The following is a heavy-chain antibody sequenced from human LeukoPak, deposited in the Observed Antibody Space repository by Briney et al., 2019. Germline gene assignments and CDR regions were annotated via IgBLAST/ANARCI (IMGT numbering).Heavy chain of an antibody. CDR3: ARDWCTSTSCYRGDPFDY. V-gene: IGHV3-48*01. J-gene: IGHJ4*02. CDR1: GFTFSSYS. D-gene: IGHD2-2*01. Sequence: PGGSLRLSCAASGFTFSSYSINWVRQAPGKGPEWVSYISTSSTNKYYADSVKGRFTISRDNAKNSLYLQMNSLRAEDTAVYYCARDWCTSTSCYRGDPFDYWGQGTLVTVSS. CDR2: ISTSSTNK.